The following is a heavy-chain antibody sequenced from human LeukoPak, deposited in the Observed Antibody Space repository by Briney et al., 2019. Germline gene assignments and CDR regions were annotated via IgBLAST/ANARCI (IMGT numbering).Heavy chain of an antibody. CDR2: ISGSGGST. D-gene: IGHD2-2*01. Sequence: GGSLRLSCAASGFTFSSYAMSWVRQAPGKGLEWVSAISGSGGSTYYADSVKGRFTISRDNSKNTLYLQMNSLRAEDTAVYYCAKPGVPAVIPGGRSAPGGQEPLFPVS. V-gene: IGHV3-23*01. J-gene: IGHJ4*02. CDR1: GFTFSSYA. CDR3: AKPGVPAVIPGGRSAP.